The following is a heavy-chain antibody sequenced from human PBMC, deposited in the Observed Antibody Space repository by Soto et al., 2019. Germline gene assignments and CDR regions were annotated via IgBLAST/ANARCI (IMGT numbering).Heavy chain of an antibody. D-gene: IGHD3-10*01. CDR3: ASRYGSGSYCPAY. Sequence: QVQLQQWGAGLLKPSETLSLTCAVYGGSFSGYYWSWIRQPPGKGLEWIGEINHSGSTNYNPSLKSRRTISVDTSKTQFALKRISAKAAETAVYYGASRYGSGSYCPAYWGQGTLVTVSS. J-gene: IGHJ4*02. CDR1: GGSFSGYY. CDR2: INHSGST. V-gene: IGHV4-34*01.